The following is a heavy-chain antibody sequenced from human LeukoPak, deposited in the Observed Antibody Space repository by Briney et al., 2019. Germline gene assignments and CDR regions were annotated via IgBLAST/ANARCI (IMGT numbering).Heavy chain of an antibody. Sequence: GGSLRLSCAASGFIFSNYGMHWVRQAPGKGLEWVAVIWFDGSNQYHADAVKGRFTISRDNSKNTLYLQMSSLRAEDTALYYCARALLWFGELSPFDYWGQGTLVTVSS. V-gene: IGHV3-33*01. J-gene: IGHJ4*02. CDR2: IWFDGSNQ. D-gene: IGHD3-10*01. CDR1: GFIFSNYG. CDR3: ARALLWFGELSPFDY.